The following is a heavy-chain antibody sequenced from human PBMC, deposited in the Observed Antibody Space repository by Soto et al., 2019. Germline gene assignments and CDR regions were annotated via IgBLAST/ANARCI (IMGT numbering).Heavy chain of an antibody. J-gene: IGHJ2*01. CDR2: IHYSGST. CDR1: GGPITTSSYY. Sequence: PSETLSLTCSVSGGPITTSSYYWGGGRQPPGKGLEWIGSIHYSGSTYYNATLKSRVTLFMDTSKSQFSLELSSVTAADRAVYYCARGMRELGIYWYFDLWGRGTLVTVSS. D-gene: IGHD1-26*01. V-gene: IGHV4-39*01. CDR3: ARGMRELGIYWYFDL.